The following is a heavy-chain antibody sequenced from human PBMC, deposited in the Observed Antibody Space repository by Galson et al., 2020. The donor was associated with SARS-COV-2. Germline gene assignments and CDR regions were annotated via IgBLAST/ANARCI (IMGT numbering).Heavy chain of an antibody. CDR2: IYYSGST. Sequence: QTLSLTCTVSAGSISSSSYYWSWIRQPPGKGLEWIGSIYYSGSTYYNPSLKSRVTISVDTSKNQFSLKLSSVTAADTAVYYCARHVMAGRGWFDPWGQGTLVTVSS. J-gene: IGHJ5*02. CDR3: ARHVMAGRGWFDP. D-gene: IGHD6-19*01. V-gene: IGHV4-39*01. CDR1: AGSISSSSYY.